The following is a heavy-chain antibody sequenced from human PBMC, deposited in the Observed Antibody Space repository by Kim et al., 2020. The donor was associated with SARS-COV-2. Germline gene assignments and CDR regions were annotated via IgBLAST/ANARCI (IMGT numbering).Heavy chain of an antibody. V-gene: IGHV3-72*01. Sequence: GGSLRLSCVASGFSFSDNYMDWVRQAPGKGLEWVGRIRNKPNSYTTEYAPSVKCRSTVSRYDSKNSSYPQMDSPKPEDTVMYYWFKGHRVFDRWGQGP. CDR2: IRNKPNSYTT. CDR1: GFSFSDNY. CDR3: FKGHRVFDR. J-gene: IGHJ5*02.